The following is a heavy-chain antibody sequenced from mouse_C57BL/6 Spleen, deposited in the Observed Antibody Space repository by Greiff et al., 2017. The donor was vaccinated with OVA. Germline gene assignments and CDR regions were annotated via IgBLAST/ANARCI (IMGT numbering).Heavy chain of an antibody. Sequence: QVQLQQPGAELVRPGSSVKLSCKASGYTFTSYWMHWVKQRPIQGLEWIGNIDPSDSGTHYNQKFKDKATLTVDKSSSTAYMQLSSLTSGDSACYYCATNEYDVGWFAYWGQGTLVTVSA. D-gene: IGHD2-4*01. CDR3: ATNEYDVGWFAY. V-gene: IGHV1-52*01. CDR2: IDPSDSGT. CDR1: GYTFTSYW. J-gene: IGHJ3*01.